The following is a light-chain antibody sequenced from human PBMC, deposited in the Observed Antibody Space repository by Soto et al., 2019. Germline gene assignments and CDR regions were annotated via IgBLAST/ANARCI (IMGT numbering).Light chain of an antibody. J-gene: IGKJ4*01. CDR2: DAS. CDR3: QQRSSWLT. Sequence: EIVLTHSPVTLSLSPGEIATLSCRASQSVSSYLAWYQQKPGQAPRLLIYDASNRATGIPARFSGGGSGTDFPPTISSLEPEDFAVYVCQQRSSWLTFGGGTKVDI. V-gene: IGKV3-11*01. CDR1: QSVSSY.